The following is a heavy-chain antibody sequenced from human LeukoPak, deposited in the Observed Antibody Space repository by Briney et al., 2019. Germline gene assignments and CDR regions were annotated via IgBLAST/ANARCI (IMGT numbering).Heavy chain of an antibody. V-gene: IGHV3-23*01. Sequence: PGGSLRLSCAASGFTVSSSYISWVRQAPGKGLEWVSTISISGGTTYYADSVKGRFTISRDNSKNTLYLQMNSLRAEDTAVYYCAKLSDYWGQGTLVTVSS. CDR1: GFTVSSSY. J-gene: IGHJ4*02. CDR3: AKLSDY. CDR2: ISISGGTT. D-gene: IGHD2/OR15-2a*01.